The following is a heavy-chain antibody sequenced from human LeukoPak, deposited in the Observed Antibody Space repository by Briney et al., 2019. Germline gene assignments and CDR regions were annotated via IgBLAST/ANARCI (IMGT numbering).Heavy chain of an antibody. J-gene: IGHJ4*02. V-gene: IGHV3-74*01. CDR3: ASLEGGGYYDSSGYGY. CDR1: GFTFSTYS. Sequence: HPGGSLRLSCAASGFTFSTYSMNWVRQAPWKGLVWVSRINSDGSSTSYADSVKGRFTISRDNAKNTLYLQMNSLRAEDTAVYYCASLEGGGYYDSSGYGYWGQGTLVTVSS. D-gene: IGHD3-22*01. CDR2: INSDGSST.